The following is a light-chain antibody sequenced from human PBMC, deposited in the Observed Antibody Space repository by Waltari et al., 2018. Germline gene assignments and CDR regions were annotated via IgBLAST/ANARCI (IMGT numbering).Light chain of an antibody. Sequence: QTVVTQEPSLSVFPGGTVTHTCALSSGSLSTTSYATWYQQTPGQAPRTLVYKANARSSGVPDRFSGDILGNTAALNSTGAQADDESDYYCALYMGSGIWVFGGGTRLTVL. V-gene: IGLV8-61*01. CDR3: ALYMGSGIWV. CDR1: SGSLSTTSY. CDR2: KAN. J-gene: IGLJ3*02.